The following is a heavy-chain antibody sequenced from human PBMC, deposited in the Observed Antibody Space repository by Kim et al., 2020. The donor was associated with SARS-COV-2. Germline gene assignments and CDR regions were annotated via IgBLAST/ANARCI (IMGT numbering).Heavy chain of an antibody. D-gene: IGHD5-12*01. Sequence: GGSLRLSCAASGFAFSGFAMHWVRQAPGKGLEWVAGISYDGTDKYYVDSVMGRFSISRDNSANTLFLQMNSLRPKDTAVYYCARDGGGLATMFHFDSWGQGTLVPVYS. V-gene: IGHV3-30*04. CDR2: ISYDGTDK. J-gene: IGHJ5*01. CDR3: ARDGGGLATMFHFDS. CDR1: GFAFSGFA.